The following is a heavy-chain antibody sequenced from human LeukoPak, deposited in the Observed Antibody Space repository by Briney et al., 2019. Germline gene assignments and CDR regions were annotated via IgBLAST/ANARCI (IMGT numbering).Heavy chain of an antibody. CDR1: GYTFTGYY. CDR3: ARVRGVIGYYYYGMDV. V-gene: IGHV1-2*06. D-gene: IGHD3-10*01. J-gene: IGHJ6*02. Sequence: ASVKVSCKASGYTFTGYYMHWVRQAPGQGLEWMGRINPNSGGTNYAQKFQGRVTMTRDTSISTAYMELSGLRSDDTAVYYCARVRGVIGYYYYGMDVWGQGTTVTVSS. CDR2: INPNSGGT.